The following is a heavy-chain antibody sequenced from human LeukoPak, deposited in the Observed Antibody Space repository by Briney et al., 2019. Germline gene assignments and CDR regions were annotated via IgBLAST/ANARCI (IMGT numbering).Heavy chain of an antibody. CDR2: MNPNSGNT. D-gene: IGHD6-13*01. CDR3: ARDSSSWYFGYWFDP. CDR1: GYTFTSYD. V-gene: IGHV1-8*01. Sequence: ASVKVSCKASGYTFTSYDINWVRQATGQGLEWMGWMNPNSGNTGYAQKFQGRVTITRNTSISTAYMELSSLRSEDTAVYYCARDSSSWYFGYWFDPWGQGTLVTVSS. J-gene: IGHJ5*02.